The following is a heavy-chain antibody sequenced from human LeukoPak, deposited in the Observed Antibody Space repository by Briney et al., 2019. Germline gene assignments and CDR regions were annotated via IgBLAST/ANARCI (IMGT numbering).Heavy chain of an antibody. V-gene: IGHV3-23*01. Sequence: GGSLRLSCAASGFTFSSYAMSWVRQAPGKGLEWVSAISGSGGSTYYADSVKGRFTISRDTSKNTLYLQMNSLRAEDTAVYYCAKDRFFNGVCYSLDYWGQGTLVTVSS. CDR3: AKDRFFNGVCYSLDY. D-gene: IGHD2-8*01. CDR2: ISGSGGST. CDR1: GFTFSSYA. J-gene: IGHJ4*02.